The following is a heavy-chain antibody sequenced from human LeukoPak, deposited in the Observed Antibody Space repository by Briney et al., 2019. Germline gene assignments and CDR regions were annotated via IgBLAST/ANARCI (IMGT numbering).Heavy chain of an antibody. Sequence: RASVKVSCKASGYTFTGYYMHWVRQAPGQGLEWMGRINPNSGGTNYAQKFQGRVTMTRDTSINTAYMELSSLRFDDTAVYYCARGATAGRFSLRPTGAYYMDVWGKGTTVTVSS. CDR3: ARGATAGRFSLRPTGAYYMDV. D-gene: IGHD6-13*01. J-gene: IGHJ6*03. CDR1: GYTFTGYY. V-gene: IGHV1-2*06. CDR2: INPNSGGT.